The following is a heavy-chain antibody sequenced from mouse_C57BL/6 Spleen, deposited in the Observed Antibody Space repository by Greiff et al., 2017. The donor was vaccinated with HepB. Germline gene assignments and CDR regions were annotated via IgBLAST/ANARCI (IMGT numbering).Heavy chain of an antibody. CDR3: ARLYYSNYVGGFDY. CDR1: GFTFSDYG. V-gene: IGHV5-17*01. Sequence: EVKLEESGGGLVKPGGSLKLSCAASGFTFSDYGMHWVRQAPEKGLEWVAYISSGSSTIYYADTVKGRFTISRDNAKNTLFLQMTSLRSEDTAMYYCARLYYSNYVGGFDYWGQGTTLTVSS. D-gene: IGHD2-5*01. J-gene: IGHJ2*01. CDR2: ISSGSSTI.